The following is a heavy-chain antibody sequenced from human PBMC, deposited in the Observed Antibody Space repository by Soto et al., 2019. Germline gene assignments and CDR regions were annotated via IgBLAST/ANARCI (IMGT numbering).Heavy chain of an antibody. J-gene: IGHJ4*02. Sequence: PGGSLRLSCTVFGFAFNNYGINWVRQAPGKGLEWVSSISKSDYTYYSDSVKGRFAISRDNAKSSVSLQMNTLRVEDTAVYYCAREDSIIIPAVSDFWGQGTLVTVSS. CDR2: ISKSDYT. D-gene: IGHD2-2*01. V-gene: IGHV3-21*01. CDR1: GFAFNNYG. CDR3: AREDSIIIPAVSDF.